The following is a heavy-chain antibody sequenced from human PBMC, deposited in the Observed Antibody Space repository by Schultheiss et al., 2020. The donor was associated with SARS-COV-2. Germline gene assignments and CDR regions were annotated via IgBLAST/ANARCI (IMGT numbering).Heavy chain of an antibody. D-gene: IGHD6-13*01. CDR1: GGSISSYY. CDR3: ARVGGAAAGTRYYFDY. J-gene: IGHJ4*02. V-gene: IGHV4-59*12. Sequence: SETLSLTCTVSGGSISSYYWSWIRQPPGKGLEWIGYIYYSGSTYYNPSLKSRVTISVDTSKNQFSLKLSSVTAADTAVYYCARVGGAAAGTRYYFDYWGQGTLVTVSS. CDR2: IYYSGST.